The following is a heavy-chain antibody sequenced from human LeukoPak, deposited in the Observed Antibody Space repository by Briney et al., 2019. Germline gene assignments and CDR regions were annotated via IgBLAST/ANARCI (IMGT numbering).Heavy chain of an antibody. J-gene: IGHJ4*02. CDR1: GFTFSSYA. CDR2: ISYDGSNK. D-gene: IGHD3-3*01. Sequence: GGSLRLSCAASGFTFSSYAMHWVRQAPGKGLEWVAVISYDGSNKYYADSVKGRFTISRDNSKNTLYLQMNSLRAEDTAVYYCARDGLWSGYVDYWGQGTLVTVSS. V-gene: IGHV3-30*04. CDR3: ARDGLWSGYVDY.